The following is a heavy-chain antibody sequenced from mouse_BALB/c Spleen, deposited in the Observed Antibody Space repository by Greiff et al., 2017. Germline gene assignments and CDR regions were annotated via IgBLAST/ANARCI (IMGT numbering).Heavy chain of an antibody. Sequence: QVQLQQSGAELVRPGTSVKVSCKASGYAFTNYLIEWVKQRPGQGLEWIGVINPGSGGTNYNEKFKGKATLTADKSSSTAYMQLSSLTSDDSAVYFCARDDMDYWGQGTSVTVSS. CDR3: ARDDMDY. J-gene: IGHJ4*01. CDR1: GYAFTNYL. CDR2: INPGSGGT. V-gene: IGHV1-54*01.